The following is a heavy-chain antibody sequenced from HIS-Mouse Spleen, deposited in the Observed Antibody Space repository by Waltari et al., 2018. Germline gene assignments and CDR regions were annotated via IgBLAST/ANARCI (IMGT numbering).Heavy chain of an antibody. CDR3: AREGDSGSYFDY. D-gene: IGHD1-26*01. J-gene: IGHJ4*02. Sequence: EVQLVESGGGLVEPGGSLRLSCVASGCTFSSYWLSWVRQAPGKGLEWVANIKQDGSEKYYVDSVKGRFTISRDNAKNSLYLQMNSLRAEDTAVYYCAREGDSGSYFDYWGQGTLVTVSS. CDR2: IKQDGSEK. V-gene: IGHV3-7*01. CDR1: GCTFSSYW.